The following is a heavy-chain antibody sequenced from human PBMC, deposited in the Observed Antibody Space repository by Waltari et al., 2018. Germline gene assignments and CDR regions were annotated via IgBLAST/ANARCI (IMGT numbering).Heavy chain of an antibody. Sequence: QVQLQESGPGLVKPSQTLSLTCPGSGGSISSGSYYWSWIRQPAGQGLEWIGRIYTSGSTNYNPSLKSRVTISVDTSKNQFSLKLSSVTAADTAVYYCARMYYGSGSYPGYYYYGMDVWGQGTTVTVSS. J-gene: IGHJ6*02. CDR1: GGSISSGSYY. V-gene: IGHV4-61*02. CDR2: IYTSGST. CDR3: ARMYYGSGSYPGYYYYGMDV. D-gene: IGHD3-10*01.